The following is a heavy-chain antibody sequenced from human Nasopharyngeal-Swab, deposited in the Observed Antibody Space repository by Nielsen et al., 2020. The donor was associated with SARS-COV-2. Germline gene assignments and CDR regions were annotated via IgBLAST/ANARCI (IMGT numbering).Heavy chain of an antibody. CDR1: GYTFTNYA. CDR3: ARDLVGLGYY. CDR2: INTNTGNP. D-gene: IGHD2-2*01. J-gene: IGHJ4*02. V-gene: IGHV7-4-1*02. Sequence: ASVKVSCRTSGYTFTNYAMNWVRQAPGQGLEWMGWINTNTGNPMYAQGFTGRFVFSLDTSVSTAYLQISSLKAEDTAVYYCARDLVGLGYYWGQGTLVTLSS.